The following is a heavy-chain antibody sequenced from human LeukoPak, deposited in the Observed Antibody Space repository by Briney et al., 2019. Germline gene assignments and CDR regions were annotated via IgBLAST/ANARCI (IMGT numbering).Heavy chain of an antibody. CDR1: GGTFSSYA. Sequence: GSSMKVSCKASGGTFSSYAISWVRQAPGQGLEWMGGIIPIFGTANYAQKFQGRVTITADESTSTAYMELSSLRSEDTAVYYCARAEDYYDSSGYPGAFDIWGQGTMVTVSS. CDR2: IIPIFGTA. D-gene: IGHD3-22*01. CDR3: ARAEDYYDSSGYPGAFDI. J-gene: IGHJ3*02. V-gene: IGHV1-69*01.